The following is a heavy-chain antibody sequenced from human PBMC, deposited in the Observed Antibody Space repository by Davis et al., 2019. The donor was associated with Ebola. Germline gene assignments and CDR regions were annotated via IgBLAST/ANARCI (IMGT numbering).Heavy chain of an antibody. CDR2: IYYSGST. V-gene: IGHV4-59*08. CDR3: ARHDDGGGSYSGRLFDY. J-gene: IGHJ4*02. CDR1: GGSISSYY. D-gene: IGHD1-26*01. Sequence: MPSETLSLTCTVPGGSISSYYWSWIRQPPGKGLEWIGNIYYSGSTNYNPSLKSRVTISVDTSKNQFSLKLSSVSAADTAVYYYARHDDGGGSYSGRLFDYWGQGTLVTVSS.